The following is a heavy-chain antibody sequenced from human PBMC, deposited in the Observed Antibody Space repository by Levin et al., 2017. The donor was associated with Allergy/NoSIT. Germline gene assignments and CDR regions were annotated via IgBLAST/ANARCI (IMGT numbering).Heavy chain of an antibody. V-gene: IGHV3-48*02. J-gene: IGHJ4*02. D-gene: IGHD2-15*01. CDR1: GFTFSIYS. CDR3: ARGFAVDRSYFDY. Sequence: GESLKISCAASGFTFSIYSMHWVRQAPGKGLEWVSYIGGTTSTILYADSVKGRFTISRDNAKNSLYLQMNSLRDEDTALYYCARGFAVDRSYFDYWGQGTLVTVSS. CDR2: IGGTTSTI.